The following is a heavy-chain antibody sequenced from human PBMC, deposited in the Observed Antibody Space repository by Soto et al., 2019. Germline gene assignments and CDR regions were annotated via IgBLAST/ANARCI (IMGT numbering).Heavy chain of an antibody. J-gene: IGHJ6*02. Sequence: QVQLVESGGGVVQPGRSLRLSCAASGFTFSSYGMHWVRQAPGKGLEWVAVIWYDGSNKYYADSVKGRFTISRDNSKNTLYLQMHSLRAEDTAVYYCARGGDDSRFYYYYGMDVWGQGTTVTVAS. CDR3: ARGGDDSRFYYYYGMDV. V-gene: IGHV3-33*01. CDR1: GFTFSSYG. CDR2: IWYDGSNK. D-gene: IGHD2-21*02.